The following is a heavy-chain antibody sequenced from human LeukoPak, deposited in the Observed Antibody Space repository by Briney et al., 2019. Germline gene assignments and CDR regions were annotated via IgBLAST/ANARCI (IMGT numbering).Heavy chain of an antibody. Sequence: SETLSLTSTVSVGSLSSYYWSWIPQPPGKGLERIGYIYYSGSTNYNPSLKSRVTISVDTSKNQFSLKLSSVTAADTGVYFCARVIVGATKFDYWGQGTLVTVSS. J-gene: IGHJ4*02. CDR2: IYYSGST. D-gene: IGHD1-26*01. CDR3: ARVIVGATKFDY. V-gene: IGHV4-59*08. CDR1: VGSLSSYY.